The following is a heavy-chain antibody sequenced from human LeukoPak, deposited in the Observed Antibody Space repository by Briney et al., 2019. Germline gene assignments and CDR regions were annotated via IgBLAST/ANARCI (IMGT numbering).Heavy chain of an antibody. D-gene: IGHD6-19*01. V-gene: IGHV3-66*01. J-gene: IGHJ4*02. CDR3: ARDYSNGWQYCFDD. CDR1: GFTVSSNY. CDR2: IYSGGTT. Sequence: SGGSLRLSCAASGFTVSSNYMSWVRQAPGKGLEWVSVIYSGGTTYYADSVKGRFTISRDNSKNTLYLQMDSLRAEDTAVYYCARDYSNGWQYCFDDWGQGTLVTVSS.